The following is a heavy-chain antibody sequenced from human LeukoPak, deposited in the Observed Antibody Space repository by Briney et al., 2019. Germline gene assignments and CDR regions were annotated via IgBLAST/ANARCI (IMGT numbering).Heavy chain of an antibody. CDR1: GGSISSYY. V-gene: IGHV4-59*01. D-gene: IGHD1-1*01. J-gene: IGHJ5*02. CDR2: ISYSGST. CDR3: AREGTAGTNLNWFDP. Sequence: SETLSLTCTVSGGSISSYYWSWIRQPPGKGLEWIGYISYSGSTNFNPSLKSQVTISVDTSKSQFSLKLSSVTAADTAVYYCAREGTAGTNLNWFDPWGQGTLVTVSS.